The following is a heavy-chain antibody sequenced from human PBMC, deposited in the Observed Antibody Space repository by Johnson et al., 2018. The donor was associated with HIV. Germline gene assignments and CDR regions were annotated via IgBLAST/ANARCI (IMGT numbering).Heavy chain of an antibody. CDR2: IYSGGRT. D-gene: IGHD6-19*01. CDR1: GFTFSDYY. CDR3: ARDGCIAVAGPTQGCAFDI. J-gene: IGHJ3*02. V-gene: IGHV3-66*02. Sequence: VQLVESGGGLVQPGGSLRLSCAASGFTFSDYYMSWVRQAPGKGLEWVSVIYSGGRTYYADSVKGRFTISRDNSKNTLYLQMNSQRAEDTAVYYCARDGCIAVAGPTQGCAFDIWGQGTMVTVSS.